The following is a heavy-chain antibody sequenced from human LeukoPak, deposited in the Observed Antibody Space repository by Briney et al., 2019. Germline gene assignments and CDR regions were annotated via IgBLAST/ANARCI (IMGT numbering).Heavy chain of an antibody. CDR2: IYYSGST. Sequence: SETLSLTCTVSGGSISSSSYYWGWIRHPPGKVLEWIGSIYYSGSTYYNSSLKSRVTISVDTSKSQFSLKLSSVTAADTFFFQAENGIRYFDWFQSGYYYYMDVWGKGTTVTISS. CDR1: GGSISSSSYY. CDR3: ENGIRYFDWFQSGYYYYMDV. D-gene: IGHD3-9*01. J-gene: IGHJ6*03. V-gene: IGHV4-39*01.